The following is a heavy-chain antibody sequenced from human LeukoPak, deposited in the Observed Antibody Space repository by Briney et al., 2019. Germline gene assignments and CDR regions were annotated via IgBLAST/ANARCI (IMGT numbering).Heavy chain of an antibody. CDR2: ISYDGGKK. CDR1: GFTFSSHD. J-gene: IGHJ4*02. V-gene: IGHV3-30*18. Sequence: GGTLRLSCAASGFTFSSHDMHWVRQAPGKGLEWVAIISYDGGKKDYADSVKGRFTISRDNSKNTLYLQMNSLRPEDTAVYYCAKDRSKGSYGDDFDFWGQGTLVTVSS. CDR3: AKDRSKGSYGDDFDF. D-gene: IGHD1-26*01.